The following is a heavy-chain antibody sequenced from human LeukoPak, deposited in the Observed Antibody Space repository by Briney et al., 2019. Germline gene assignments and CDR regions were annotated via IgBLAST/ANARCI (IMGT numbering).Heavy chain of an antibody. D-gene: IGHD2-15*01. CDR1: GFTFSSYG. Sequence: GGSLRLSCAASGFTFSSYGMSWVRQAPGKGLEWVSAISGSGGSTYYADSVKGHFTISRDNSKNTVYLQMNSLSAEDTAVYYCAKNGDRGAYCSGGTCYPYYYYYMDVWGKGTTVTISS. CDR3: AKNGDRGAYCSGGTCYPYYYYYMDV. V-gene: IGHV3-23*01. CDR2: ISGSGGST. J-gene: IGHJ6*03.